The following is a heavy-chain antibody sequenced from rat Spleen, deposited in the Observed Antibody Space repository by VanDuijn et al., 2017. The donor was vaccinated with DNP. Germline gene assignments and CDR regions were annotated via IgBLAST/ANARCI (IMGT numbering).Heavy chain of an antibody. CDR1: GFTFNNDW. D-gene: IGHD1-4*01. V-gene: IGHV5-31*01. J-gene: IGHJ3*01. CDR3: ATAGYPGIGYNWFAF. CDR2: ITTGGDIT. Sequence: EVQLVESGGDPVQPGRSLTLSCVVSGFTFNNDWMTWVRQVPGKGLEWVASITTGGDITYYPDSVRGRFTVSRDNAKSTLYLQMDSLTSEDTATFYCATAGYPGIGYNWFAFWGQGTLVTVSS.